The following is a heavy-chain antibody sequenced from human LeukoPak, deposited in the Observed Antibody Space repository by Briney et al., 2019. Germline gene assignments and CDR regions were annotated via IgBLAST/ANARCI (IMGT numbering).Heavy chain of an antibody. CDR2: ISPNSDII. CDR1: GFTFTTYS. Sequence: GGSLRLSCAASGFTFTTYSMNWVRQAPGKGREWLSFISPNSDIIYYSDSVRGRFTISRDNAKASLYLQMNSLRDEDTAVYYCVHSRILARWGQGTQVTVSS. V-gene: IGHV3-48*02. D-gene: IGHD3-3*01. CDR3: VHSRILAR. J-gene: IGHJ4*02.